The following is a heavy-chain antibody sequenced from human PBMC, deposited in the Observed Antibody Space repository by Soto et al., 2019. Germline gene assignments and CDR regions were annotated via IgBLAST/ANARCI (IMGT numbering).Heavy chain of an antibody. Sequence: QVHLQQWGAGLLKPSETLSLTCAVYGESFIGYYWTWIRQSPGKGLEWIGEINHGGSTNYNPSLKSRDTISIDTSKNQFSLKLTSVTAADTSVYYCARTDIVTTNWFDPWGQGTLVTVSS. CDR3: ARTDIVTTNWFDP. J-gene: IGHJ5*02. D-gene: IGHD5-12*01. V-gene: IGHV4-34*01. CDR1: GESFIGYY. CDR2: INHGGST.